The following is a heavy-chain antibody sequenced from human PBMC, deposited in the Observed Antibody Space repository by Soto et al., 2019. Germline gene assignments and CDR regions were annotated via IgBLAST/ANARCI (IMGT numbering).Heavy chain of an antibody. D-gene: IGHD3-3*01. Sequence: SETLSLTCAVYGGSFSGYYWSWIRQPPGKGLEWIGEINHSGSTKYKSSLKSRVTISIDTSKTQFSLKLTSVTAADTAVYYCARWDYDFRDAFDIWGQGTMVTVSS. CDR1: GGSFSGYY. CDR2: INHSGST. CDR3: ARWDYDFRDAFDI. J-gene: IGHJ3*02. V-gene: IGHV4-34*01.